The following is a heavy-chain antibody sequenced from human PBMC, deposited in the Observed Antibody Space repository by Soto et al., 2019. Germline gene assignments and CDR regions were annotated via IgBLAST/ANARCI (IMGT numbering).Heavy chain of an antibody. CDR3: AKDSDPVSTSSGDV. CDR2: ISGSGGST. D-gene: IGHD6-25*01. V-gene: IGHV3-23*01. Sequence: PGGSLRLSCAASGFTFSSYAMSWVRQAPGKGLEWVSAISGSGGSTYYADSVKGRFTISRDNSKNTLYLRMNSLRAEDTAVYYCAKDSDPVSTSSGDVWGQGTTVTVSS. CDR1: GFTFSSYA. J-gene: IGHJ6*02.